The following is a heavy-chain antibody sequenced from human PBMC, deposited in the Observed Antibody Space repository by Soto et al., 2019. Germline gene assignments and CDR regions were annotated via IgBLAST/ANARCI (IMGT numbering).Heavy chain of an antibody. CDR1: GGSISSYY. CDR2: IYYSGST. J-gene: IGHJ4*02. V-gene: IGHV4-59*08. D-gene: IGHD4-17*01. Sequence: SETLSLTCTVSGGSISSYYWSWIRQPPGKGLEWIGYIYYSGSTNYNPSLKSRVTISVDTSKNQFSLKLSSVTAADTAVYYCARLMRPMTTVTYFDYWGQGTLVTVSS. CDR3: ARLMRPMTTVTYFDY.